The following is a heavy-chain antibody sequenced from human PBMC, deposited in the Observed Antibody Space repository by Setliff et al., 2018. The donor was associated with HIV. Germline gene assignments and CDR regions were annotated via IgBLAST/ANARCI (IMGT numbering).Heavy chain of an antibody. D-gene: IGHD3-22*01. Sequence: NPSETLSLTGTVSEGYITGYYWTWIRQPPGRGLEWIGYIFYSGTTKFNPSLKSRAAISVDSSNNQFSLKMTSVTPADTAVYFCARFNALLGSSNYYDYWGPGLLVTVSS. J-gene: IGHJ4*02. V-gene: IGHV4-59*01. CDR2: IFYSGTT. CDR1: EGYITGYY. CDR3: ARFNALLGSSNYYDY.